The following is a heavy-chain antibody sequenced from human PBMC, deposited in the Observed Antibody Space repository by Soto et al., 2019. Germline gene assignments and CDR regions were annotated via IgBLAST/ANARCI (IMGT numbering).Heavy chain of an antibody. D-gene: IGHD3-16*01. J-gene: IGHJ4*01. Sequence: EVQLVESGGGLVQPGGSQRLSCAASGFTFSDHYMDWVRQAPGKGLEWVGRIRNKANSYTTDYAASVKGRFTSSRDDSKDSLYLQMNSLKTEDTAIYYCARDRGKGAYFDYWGHGTLATVSS. V-gene: IGHV3-72*01. CDR3: ARDRGKGAYFDY. CDR1: GFTFSDHY. CDR2: IRNKANSYTT.